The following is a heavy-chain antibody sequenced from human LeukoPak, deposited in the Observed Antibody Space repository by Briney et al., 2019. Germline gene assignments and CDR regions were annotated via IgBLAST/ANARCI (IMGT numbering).Heavy chain of an antibody. CDR1: GFTFSSYW. CDR3: TRYRSSDFDY. D-gene: IGHD6-19*01. CDR2: INSDGSST. Sequence: GGSLRLSCAASGFTFSSYWMYWVRQAPGKGLVWVSRINSDGSSTSYADSVNGRFTISRDNAKNTLYLQMNSLRAEDTAVYYCTRYRSSDFDYWGQGTLVTVSS. V-gene: IGHV3-74*01. J-gene: IGHJ4*02.